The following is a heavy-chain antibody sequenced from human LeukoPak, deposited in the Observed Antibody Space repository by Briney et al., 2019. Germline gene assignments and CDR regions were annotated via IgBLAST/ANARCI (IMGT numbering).Heavy chain of an antibody. Sequence: PGGSLRLSCAASGFTFSSYAMNWVRQAPGKGLEWVSSLSGSGGSTYYADSVKGRFTISRDNSKNTMYLQMNSLRAEDTAVYYCAKDRTSSSGWYYFDYWGQATLVTVPS. CDR3: AKDRTSSSGWYYFDY. D-gene: IGHD6-19*01. V-gene: IGHV3-23*01. CDR1: GFTFSSYA. CDR2: LSGSGGST. J-gene: IGHJ4*02.